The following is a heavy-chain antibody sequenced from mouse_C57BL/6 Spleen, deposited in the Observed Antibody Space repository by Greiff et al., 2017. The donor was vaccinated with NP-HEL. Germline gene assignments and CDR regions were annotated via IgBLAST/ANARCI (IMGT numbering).Heavy chain of an antibody. V-gene: IGHV1-82*01. CDR1: GYAFSSSW. CDR3: ARGDYYGSSYEYFDV. D-gene: IGHD1-1*01. J-gene: IGHJ1*03. CDR2: IYPGDGDT. Sequence: VKVVESGPELVKPGASVKISCKASGYAFSSSWMNWVKQRPGKGLEWIGRIYPGDGDTNYNGKFKGKATLTADKSSSTAYMQLSSLTSEDSAVYFCARGDYYGSSYEYFDVWGTGTTVTVSS.